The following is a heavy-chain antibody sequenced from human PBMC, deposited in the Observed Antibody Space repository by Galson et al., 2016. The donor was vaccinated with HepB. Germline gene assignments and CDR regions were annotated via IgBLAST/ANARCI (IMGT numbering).Heavy chain of an antibody. CDR2: VHSWVTT. CDR1: GASLSNYF. V-gene: IGHV4-4*08. Sequence: SETLSLTCSVSGASLSNYFWTWVRQSPGRGLEWIGYVHSWVTTSYNPSLVSRVTLSIDMSKNQFSLSLRSLTAADTAVYLCARYDVSGRWLDYWGQGILVTVSS. CDR3: ARYDVSGRWLDY. J-gene: IGHJ4*02. D-gene: IGHD3-16*01.